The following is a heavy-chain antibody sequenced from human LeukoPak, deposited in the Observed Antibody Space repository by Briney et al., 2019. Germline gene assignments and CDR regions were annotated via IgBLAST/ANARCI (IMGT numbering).Heavy chain of an antibody. CDR1: GFTLSSNY. Sequence: RGSLRLSCAASGFTLSSNYMSWVRQAPGKGLEWGSVIYSGGSTYYADSVKGRFTISRDNSKNTLYLQMNSLRAEDTAVYYCASYSGSWGHYYYGMDVWGQGTTVTVS. D-gene: IGHD6-13*01. J-gene: IGHJ6*02. V-gene: IGHV3-53*01. CDR3: ASYSGSWGHYYYGMDV. CDR2: IYSGGST.